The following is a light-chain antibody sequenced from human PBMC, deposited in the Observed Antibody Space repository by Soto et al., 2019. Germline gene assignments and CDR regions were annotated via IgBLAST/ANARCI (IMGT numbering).Light chain of an antibody. J-gene: IGKJ1*01. CDR2: GAS. V-gene: IGKV3-20*01. CDR3: QQYGSLSWT. Sequence: EIVLTQSPVTLSLSPGERATLSCRASQNVDSNYLAWYQQKPGQAPRIIIFGASGRATGIPDRSSGSGSGTDFTLTISRLEPEDFAVYYCQQYGSLSWTFGQGTKVDIK. CDR1: QNVDSNY.